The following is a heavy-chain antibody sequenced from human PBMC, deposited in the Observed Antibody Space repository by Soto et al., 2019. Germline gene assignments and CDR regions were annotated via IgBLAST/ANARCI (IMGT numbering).Heavy chain of an antibody. J-gene: IGHJ6*02. CDR2: IYYSGST. D-gene: IGHD6-6*01. CDR1: GGSISSGGYY. V-gene: IGHV4-31*03. Sequence: ALSITCTVSGGSISSGGYYWSWIRQHPGKGLEWIGYIYYSGSTYYNPSLKSRVTISVDTSKNQFSLKLSSVTAADTAVYYCAGVGSSPRYYYGMDVWGQGTTVTVSS. CDR3: AGVGSSPRYYYGMDV.